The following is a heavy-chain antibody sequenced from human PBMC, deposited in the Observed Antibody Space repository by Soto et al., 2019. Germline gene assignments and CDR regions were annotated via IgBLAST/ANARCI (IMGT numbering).Heavy chain of an antibody. J-gene: IGHJ5*02. V-gene: IGHV4-30-2*01. D-gene: IGHD3-10*01. CDR2: IYHSGST. Sequence: LQLQESGSGLVKPSQTLSLTCAVSGGSISSGGYSWSWIRQPPGKGLEWIGYIYHSGSTYCNPSLKSRVTISIDRSKNQFSLKLSSVTAADTAVYYCARVPGPWGQGTLVTVSS. CDR1: GGSISSGGYS. CDR3: ARVPGP.